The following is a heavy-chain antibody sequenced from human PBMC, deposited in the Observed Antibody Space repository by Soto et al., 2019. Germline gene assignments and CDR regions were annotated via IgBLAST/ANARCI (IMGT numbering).Heavy chain of an antibody. CDR3: ARDQYYYDSSGYSPFDY. J-gene: IGHJ4*02. D-gene: IGHD3-22*01. V-gene: IGHV3-48*02. CDR2: ISSGSRTI. CDR1: GFSFSTYS. Sequence: GGSLRLSCAASGFSFSTYSMNWVRQAPGKGLEWVSYISSGSRTIYYADSVKGRFTISRDNAKNSLYLQMNSLRDEDTAVYYCARDQYYYDSSGYSPFDYWGQGTLVTVSS.